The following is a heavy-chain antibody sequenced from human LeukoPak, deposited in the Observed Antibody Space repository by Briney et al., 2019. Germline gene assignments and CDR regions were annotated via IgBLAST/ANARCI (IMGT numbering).Heavy chain of an antibody. CDR1: GFTFDDYA. V-gene: IGHV3-9*01. CDR2: ISWSSGSI. D-gene: IGHD4-17*01. J-gene: IGHJ4*02. Sequence: PGGSLGLSCAASGFTFDDYAMRWVRQAPGKGLEWVSGISWSSGSIGYADSVKGRFTVSRDNAKNSLYLQMNSLRAEDTALYYCAKDSYGDYSYYFDYWGQGTLVTVSS. CDR3: AKDSYGDYSYYFDY.